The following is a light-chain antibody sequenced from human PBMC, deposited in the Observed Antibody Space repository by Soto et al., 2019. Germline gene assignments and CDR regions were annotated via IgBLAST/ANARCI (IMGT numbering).Light chain of an antibody. Sequence: QAVVTQPASVSGSPGQSITISCTGTSGDIGSYNRVSWYQQHPGKAPKLIIYEVTDRPSGVSNRFSGSKSGNTASLTISGLQAGDEAEYYCSSYTNINTRACVFGTGTKLTVL. J-gene: IGLJ1*01. CDR2: EVT. CDR3: SSYTNINTRACV. CDR1: SGDIGSYNR. V-gene: IGLV2-14*01.